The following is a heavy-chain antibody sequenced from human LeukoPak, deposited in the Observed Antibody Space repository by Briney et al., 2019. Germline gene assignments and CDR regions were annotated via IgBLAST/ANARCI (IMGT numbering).Heavy chain of an antibody. J-gene: IGHJ2*01. D-gene: IGHD2-2*01. CDR2: FDPEDGET. Sequence: ASVKVSCKASGYTFTGYYMHWVRQAPGKGLEWMGGFDPEDGETIYAQKFQGRVTMTEDTSTDTAYMELSSLRSEDTAVYYCATAPPYCSSTSCYLNWYFDLWGRGTLVTVSS. CDR1: GYTFTGYY. CDR3: ATAPPYCSSTSCYLNWYFDL. V-gene: IGHV1-24*01.